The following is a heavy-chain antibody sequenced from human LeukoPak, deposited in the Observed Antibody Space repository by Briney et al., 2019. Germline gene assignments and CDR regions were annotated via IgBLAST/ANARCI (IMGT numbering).Heavy chain of an antibody. CDR3: ARSLPYGTTWYGRSDF. J-gene: IGHJ4*02. CDR1: GFTFSNYW. D-gene: IGHD6-13*01. Sequence: PGGSLRLSCAASGFTFSNYWIHWVRQAPGKGLVWVSRIDNAGSITTYADSVKGRFTISRDNAMNSLYLQMNSLRAEDTAIYYCARSLPYGTTWYGRSDFWGQGTLVTVSS. CDR2: IDNAGSIT. V-gene: IGHV3-74*03.